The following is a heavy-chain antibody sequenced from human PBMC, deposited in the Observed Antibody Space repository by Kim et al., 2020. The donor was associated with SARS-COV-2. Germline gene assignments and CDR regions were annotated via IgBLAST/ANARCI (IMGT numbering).Heavy chain of an antibody. D-gene: IGHD3-10*02. J-gene: IGHJ6*02. CDR2: IYYSGST. CDR1: GGSISSYY. V-gene: IGHV4-59*13. CDR3: ARDTLFLFGELSNNGIYYGMDV. Sequence: SETLSLTCTVSGGSISSYYWSWIRQPPGKGLEWIGYIYYSGSTNYNPSLKSRVTISVDTSKNQFSLKLSSVTAADTAVYYCARDTLFLFGELSNNGIYYGMDVWGQGTTVTVSS.